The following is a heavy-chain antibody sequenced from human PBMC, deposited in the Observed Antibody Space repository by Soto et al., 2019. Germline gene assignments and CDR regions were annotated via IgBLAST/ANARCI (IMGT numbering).Heavy chain of an antibody. CDR1: GFTFDDYT. V-gene: IGHV3-43*01. D-gene: IGHD4-17*01. CDR3: AKDMSIGIRDYGGNSAYYYYGMDV. Sequence: GGSLRLSCAASGFTFDDYTMHWVRQAPGKGLEWVSLISWDGGSTYYADSVKGRFTISRDNSKNSLYLQMNSLRTEDTALYYCAKDMSIGIRDYGGNSAYYYYGMDVWGQGTTVTVSS. CDR2: ISWDGGST. J-gene: IGHJ6*02.